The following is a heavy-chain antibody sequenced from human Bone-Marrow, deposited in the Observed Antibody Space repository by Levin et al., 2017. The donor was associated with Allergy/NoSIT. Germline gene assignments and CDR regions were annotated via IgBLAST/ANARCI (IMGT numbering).Heavy chain of an antibody. V-gene: IGHV4-4*02. Sequence: PSETLSLTCAVSGGSISNSDWWSWVRLPPGKGLEWIGEISQSGSANYNPSLNSRVIISVDKSKNQISLNLRSVTAADTAVYYCATGTFFDLWSGVVDDHYYYYMDVWGKGTTVTVSS. CDR3: ATGTFFDLWSGVVDDHYYYYMDV. J-gene: IGHJ6*03. CDR1: GGSISNSDW. D-gene: IGHD3-3*01. CDR2: ISQSGSA.